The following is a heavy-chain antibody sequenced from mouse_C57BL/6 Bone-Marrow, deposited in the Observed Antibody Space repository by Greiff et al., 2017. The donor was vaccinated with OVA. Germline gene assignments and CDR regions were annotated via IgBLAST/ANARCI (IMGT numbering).Heavy chain of an antibody. J-gene: IGHJ2*01. V-gene: IGHV10-3*01. CDR2: IRSKSSNYAT. Sequence: EVQVVESGGGLVQPKGSLKLSCAASGFTFNTYAMHWVRQAPGKGLEWVARIRSKSSNYATYYADSVKDRFTISRDDSQSMLYLQMNNLRTEDTAMYYCVRDDDYDPYFDYWGQGTTLTVSS. CDR3: VRDDDYDPYFDY. D-gene: IGHD2-4*01. CDR1: GFTFNTYA.